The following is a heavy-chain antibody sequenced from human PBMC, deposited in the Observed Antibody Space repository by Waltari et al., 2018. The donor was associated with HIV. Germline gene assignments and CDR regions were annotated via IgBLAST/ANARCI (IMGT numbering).Heavy chain of an antibody. CDR1: GFTFSIYG. V-gene: IGHV3-33*01. J-gene: IGHJ4*02. CDR2: IWYDGSKK. Sequence: QVQLVESGGGVVQPGRSLRLSCAASGFTFSIYGMHWVRQAPGKGLEWVAIIWYDGSKKYYADSVKGRFTISRDNSKNTLYLQMNSLRAEDTALYFCARDPVDGYGHFDLWGLGTLVTVSS. CDR3: ARDPVDGYGHFDL. D-gene: IGHD5-12*01.